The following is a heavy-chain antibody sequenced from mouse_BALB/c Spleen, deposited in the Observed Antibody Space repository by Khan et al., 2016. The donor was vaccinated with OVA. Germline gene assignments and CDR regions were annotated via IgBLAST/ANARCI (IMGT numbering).Heavy chain of an antibody. J-gene: IGHJ3*01. CDR1: GYTFTDFS. Sequence: VQLQQSGAELVRPGVSVKISCKGSGYTFTDFSMHWVKQSHAKSLEWIGVISTYYGDSIYNQKFKGKATMTVDKSSSTAYMELARLTSEDSAIYYCARGGGNYRFAYWGQGTLVTVSA. V-gene: IGHV1S137*01. D-gene: IGHD2-1*01. CDR3: ARGGGNYRFAY. CDR2: ISTYYGDS.